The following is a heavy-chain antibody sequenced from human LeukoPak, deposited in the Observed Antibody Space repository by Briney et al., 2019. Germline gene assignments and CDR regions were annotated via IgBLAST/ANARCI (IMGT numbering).Heavy chain of an antibody. CDR3: AKEVTTASPFDY. Sequence: GGSLRLSCAASGFTFSSYGMHWVRQAPGKGLEWVAVISYDGSNKYYADPVKGRFTISRDNSKNTLYLQMNSLRAEDTAVYYCAKEVTTASPFDYWGQGTLVTVSS. J-gene: IGHJ4*02. CDR1: GFTFSSYG. V-gene: IGHV3-30*18. D-gene: IGHD4-17*01. CDR2: ISYDGSNK.